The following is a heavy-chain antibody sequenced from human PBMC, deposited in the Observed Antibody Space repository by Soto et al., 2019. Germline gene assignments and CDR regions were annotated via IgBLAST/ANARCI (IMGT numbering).Heavy chain of an antibody. CDR3: AKEGHYDASGLDALDI. CDR1: GFTFRFA. Sequence: PLLESGGNLVQPGGSLRLSCAASGFTFRFAMSWVRQAPGKGLEWVSSISGTGYTTYYADSVKGRFTISRDNSNNTVYLQMRSLRAEDTALYYCAKEGHYDASGLDALDIWGQGTMVTVFS. J-gene: IGHJ3*02. D-gene: IGHD3-16*01. V-gene: IGHV3-23*01. CDR2: ISGTGYTT.